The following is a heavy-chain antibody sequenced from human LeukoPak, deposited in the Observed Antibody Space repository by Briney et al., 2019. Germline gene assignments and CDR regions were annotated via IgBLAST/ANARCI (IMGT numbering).Heavy chain of an antibody. Sequence: PGGSLRLSCATSGFTFSHYAMNWVRQAPGKGLEWVANINQGGSDKYYVDSVKGRFTISRDNANNLLYLQMNSLRGEDTAVYYCTRDRSRAEDDWGQGTLVTVSS. J-gene: IGHJ4*02. CDR1: GFTFSHYA. D-gene: IGHD1-14*01. V-gene: IGHV3-7*01. CDR3: TRDRSRAEDD. CDR2: INQGGSDK.